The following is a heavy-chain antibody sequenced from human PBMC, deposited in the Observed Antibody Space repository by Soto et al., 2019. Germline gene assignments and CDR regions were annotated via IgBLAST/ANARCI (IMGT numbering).Heavy chain of an antibody. J-gene: IGHJ5*02. D-gene: IGHD6-13*01. V-gene: IGHV3-30*03. CDR1: GFSFSTHA. Sequence: QVQLVESGGGVVQPGRSLRLSCAATGFSFSTHAMYWVRQAPVKGLEWVVVISFDGSIKYYADAVKGRLTISRDNSKNAVFLQTNILRPEDTAVYSCVTDHGWTTAPGTGCLDAWGQGTLVIVSS. CDR2: ISFDGSIK. CDR3: VTDHGWTTAPGTGCLDA.